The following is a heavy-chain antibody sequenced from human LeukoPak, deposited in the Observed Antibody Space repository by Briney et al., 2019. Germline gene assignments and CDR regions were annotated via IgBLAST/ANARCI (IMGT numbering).Heavy chain of an antibody. CDR3: ARGDSNSYYYYYMDV. D-gene: IGHD4-11*01. J-gene: IGHJ6*03. V-gene: IGHV1-69*05. Sequence: GASVKVSCKASGGTFSSYAISWVRQAPGQGLEWMGGIIPILGTANYAQKFQGRVTITTDESTGTAYMELSSLRSEDTAVYYCARGDSNSYYYYYMDVWGKGTTVTVSS. CDR2: IIPILGTA. CDR1: GGTFSSYA.